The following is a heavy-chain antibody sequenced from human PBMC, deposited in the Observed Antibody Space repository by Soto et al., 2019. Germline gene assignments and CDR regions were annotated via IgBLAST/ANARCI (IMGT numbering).Heavy chain of an antibody. Sequence: QVQLVQSGAEVKKPGSSVKVSCKAYGGTFGSYAISWVRQAPGQGIERMGGIIPMFGTANYAQKFQGRVTITADESTSTAYMELSSLRSEDTAVNYCARSEFVELHPGTNKHNYYYYGMDVWGQGTTVTVSS. CDR2: IIPMFGTA. CDR3: ARSEFVELHPGTNKHNYYYYGMDV. CDR1: GGTFGSYA. J-gene: IGHJ6*02. V-gene: IGHV1-69*01. D-gene: IGHD3-10*01.